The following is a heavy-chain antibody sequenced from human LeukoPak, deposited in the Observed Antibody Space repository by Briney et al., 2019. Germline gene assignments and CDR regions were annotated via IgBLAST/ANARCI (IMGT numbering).Heavy chain of an antibody. J-gene: IGHJ3*02. V-gene: IGHV1-2*02. CDR1: GYTFTAYY. CDR2: INPNSGGA. Sequence: VASVKVSCKASGYTFTAYYLHWVRQAPGQGLEWMGWINPNSGGASFAQKFQGRVTMTRDTSITTAYMELSSLRSDDTAKYYCARDGIYSATFDAFDIWGQGTMVTVSS. D-gene: IGHD3-3*02. CDR3: ARDGIYSATFDAFDI.